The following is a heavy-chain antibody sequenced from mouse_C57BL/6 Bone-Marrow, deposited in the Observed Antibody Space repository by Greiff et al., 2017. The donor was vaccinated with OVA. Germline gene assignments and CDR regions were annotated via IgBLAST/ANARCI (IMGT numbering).Heavy chain of an antibody. J-gene: IGHJ4*01. V-gene: IGHV5-4*01. Sequence: DVQLQESGGGLVKPGGSLKLSCAASGFTFSSYAMSWVRQTPEKRLEWVATISDGGSYTYYPDNVKCRFTISRDNAKNNLYLQMSHLKSEDTAMYYCARVPYYYAMDYWGQGTSVTVSS. D-gene: IGHD5-1*01. CDR3: ARVPYYYAMDY. CDR1: GFTFSSYA. CDR2: ISDGGSYT.